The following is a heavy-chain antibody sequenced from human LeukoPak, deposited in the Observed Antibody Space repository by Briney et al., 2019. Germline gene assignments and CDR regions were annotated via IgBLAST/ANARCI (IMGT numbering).Heavy chain of an antibody. CDR3: AREIVMGPSRYFDY. J-gene: IGHJ4*02. V-gene: IGHV3-33*01. CDR1: GFTFSSYG. Sequence: GGSLRLSCAASGFTFSSYGMHWVRQAPGKGLEWVAVIWYDGSNKYYADSVKGRFTISRDNSKNTLYLQMNSLRAEDTAVYYCAREIVMGPSRYFDYWGQGTLVTVSS. D-gene: IGHD2-21*01. CDR2: IWYDGSNK.